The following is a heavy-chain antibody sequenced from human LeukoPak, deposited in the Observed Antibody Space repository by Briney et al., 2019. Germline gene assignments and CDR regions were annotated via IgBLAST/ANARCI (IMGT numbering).Heavy chain of an antibody. CDR1: GGTFSNYA. V-gene: IGHV1-69*05. CDR2: IIPIFGTA. J-gene: IGHJ4*02. CDR3: ARQGLAYSSGWFDY. Sequence: SVKVSCKASGGTFSNYAISWVRQAPGQGLEWMGGIIPIFGTANYAQKFQGRVTITTDESTSTAYMELSSLRSEDTAVYYCARQGLAYSSGWFDYWGQGTLVTVSS. D-gene: IGHD6-19*01.